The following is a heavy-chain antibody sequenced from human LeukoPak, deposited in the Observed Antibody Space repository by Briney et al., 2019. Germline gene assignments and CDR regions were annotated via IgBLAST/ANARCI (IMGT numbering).Heavy chain of an antibody. CDR1: GDSISNYY. CDR2: IHCSGIT. Sequence: PSETLSLTCTVSGDSISNYYWSWIRQPPGRGLEWIGYIHCSGITKHNPSLKSRVTISVGTSKSQFSLKLRSVTAADTAVYYCARRGNYASGTFYDDYWGQGTLVTVSS. J-gene: IGHJ4*02. D-gene: IGHD3-10*01. CDR3: ARRGNYASGTFYDDY. V-gene: IGHV4-59*08.